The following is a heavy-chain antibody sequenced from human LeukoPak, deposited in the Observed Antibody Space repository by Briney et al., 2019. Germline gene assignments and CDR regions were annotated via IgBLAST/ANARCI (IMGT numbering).Heavy chain of an antibody. Sequence: PSETLSLTCTVSGGSLSSYYWTWIRQPPGKGLEWIGYTSYSGNTNYNPSLKSRVTISVDMSKNQFSLKLSSVTAADTAVYYCARAGSGWSFDYWGQGTLVTVSS. V-gene: IGHV4-59*01. D-gene: IGHD6-19*01. CDR3: ARAGSGWSFDY. J-gene: IGHJ4*02. CDR2: TSYSGNT. CDR1: GGSLSSYY.